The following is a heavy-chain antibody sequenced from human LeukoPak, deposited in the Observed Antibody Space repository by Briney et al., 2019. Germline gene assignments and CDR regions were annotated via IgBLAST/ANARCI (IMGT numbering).Heavy chain of an antibody. CDR2: IYYSGST. D-gene: IGHD3-10*01. CDR1: GGSISSYY. CDR3: ARGVLSGYFDY. Sequence: SETLSLTCTVSGGSISSYYWSWIRQPPGKGLEWIGYIYYSGSTYYNPSLKSRVTISVDTSKNQFSLKLSSVTAADTAVYYCARGVLSGYFDYWGQGTLVTVSS. J-gene: IGHJ4*02. V-gene: IGHV4-59*12.